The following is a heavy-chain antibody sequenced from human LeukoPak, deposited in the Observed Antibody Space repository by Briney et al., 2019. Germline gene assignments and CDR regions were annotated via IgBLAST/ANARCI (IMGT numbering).Heavy chain of an antibody. V-gene: IGHV3-30*04. CDR2: ISYDGTNK. Sequence: GRSLGLSCAASGFTFSSYAMHWVRQAPGKGLEWVAVISYDGTNKYYADSVKGRFTISRDNSKNTLYLQMNSLRAEDTAVYYCARVHWSGGGYFDYWGQGTLVTVSS. CDR3: ARVHWSGGGYFDY. CDR1: GFTFSSYA. D-gene: IGHD3-10*01. J-gene: IGHJ4*02.